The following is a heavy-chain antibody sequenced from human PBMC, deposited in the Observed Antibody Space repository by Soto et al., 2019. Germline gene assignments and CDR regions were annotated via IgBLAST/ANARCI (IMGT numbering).Heavy chain of an antibody. CDR1: GFTFSSYA. D-gene: IGHD3-22*01. Sequence: GGSLRLSCAVSGFTFSSYAMHWVRQAPGKGLEWVAVISYDGSNKYYADSVKGRFTISRDNSKNTLYLQMNSLRAEDTAVYYCARDPITMIVVVNPYYFDYWGQGTLVTVSS. CDR2: ISYDGSNK. CDR3: ARDPITMIVVVNPYYFDY. V-gene: IGHV3-30-3*01. J-gene: IGHJ4*02.